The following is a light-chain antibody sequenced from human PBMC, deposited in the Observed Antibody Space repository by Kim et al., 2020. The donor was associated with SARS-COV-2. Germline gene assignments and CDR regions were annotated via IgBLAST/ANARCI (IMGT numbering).Light chain of an antibody. V-gene: IGKV3-20*01. J-gene: IGKJ1*01. CDR2: GAS. CDR1: QSVPSNY. Sequence: EIVLTQSPGTLSLSPGERVTLSCRASQSVPSNYLAWYQQRPGQAPRLLIHGASSVATGIPDRFSGSGSGTDFSLTISRLDPEDFAVYYCQQYCTSTPTFGHGTKVDIK. CDR3: QQYCTSTPT.